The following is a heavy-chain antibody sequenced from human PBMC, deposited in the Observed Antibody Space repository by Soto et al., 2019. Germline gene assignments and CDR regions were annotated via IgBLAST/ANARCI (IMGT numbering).Heavy chain of an antibody. CDR1: GGSISSYY. D-gene: IGHD6-19*01. V-gene: IGHV4-59*13. CDR2: IYYSGST. J-gene: IGHJ4*02. CDR3: ARFGTRGCIDY. Sequence: QVQLQESGPGLVKPSETLSLTCTVSGGSISSYYWSCIRQPPGKGLEWIGYIYYSGSTNYNPSLKRRVTISVDTSKNQVSLTLSSVTAADTAVYYCARFGTRGCIDYWVQGTQVTVS.